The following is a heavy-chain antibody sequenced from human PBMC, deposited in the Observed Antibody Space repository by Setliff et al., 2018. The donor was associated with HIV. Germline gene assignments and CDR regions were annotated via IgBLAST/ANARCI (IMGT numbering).Heavy chain of an antibody. CDR2: SNHSAST. D-gene: IGHD3-3*01. CDR3: ERREEYYEFRVGYYSYYFDY. J-gene: IGHJ4*02. V-gene: IGHV4-34*01. Sequence: SETLSLTCDVYGGSFSGYYWSWIRQPPGKGLEWIGESNHSASTNYNPSLKSQVTITVDTSKNQFPLKLSSVAATDAAVYYCERREEYYEFRVGYYSYYFDYWGQGTLVTVSS. CDR1: GGSFSGYY.